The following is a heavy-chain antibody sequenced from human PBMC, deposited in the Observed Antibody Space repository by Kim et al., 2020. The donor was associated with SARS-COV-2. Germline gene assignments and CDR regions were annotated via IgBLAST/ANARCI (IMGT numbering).Heavy chain of an antibody. CDR2: ISGSGGST. CDR3: ARIAVSGRWYFDY. V-gene: IGHV3-23*01. J-gene: IGHJ4*02. D-gene: IGHD6-19*01. Sequence: GGSLRLSCAASGFTFTTSPMSWVRQAPGKGLEWVSSISGSGGSTYYADSVKGRFTISRDNSKNTLFLQMNSLRAEDTAVYFCARIAVSGRWYFDYWGQGTLVTVSS. CDR1: GFTFTTSP.